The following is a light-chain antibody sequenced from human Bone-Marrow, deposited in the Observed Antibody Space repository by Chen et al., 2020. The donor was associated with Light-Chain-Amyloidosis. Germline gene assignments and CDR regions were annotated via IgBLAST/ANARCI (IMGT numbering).Light chain of an antibody. V-gene: IGKV3-20*01. CDR1: QSVDSSY. Sequence: EMVLTQSPGTVSLSPGERVTLSCRASQSVDSSYLAWYQQRPGQAPRLLIYGASSRTTGIPGRFSGSGSGTDFTLTISRLEPEDFAVYYCQQYGSSPQTFGQGTKVEIK. CDR2: GAS. CDR3: QQYGSSPQT. J-gene: IGKJ1*01.